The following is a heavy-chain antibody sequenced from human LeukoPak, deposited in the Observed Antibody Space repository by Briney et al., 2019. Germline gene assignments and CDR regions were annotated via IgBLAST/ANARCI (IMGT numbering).Heavy chain of an antibody. CDR1: GGSISSYY. CDR3: ARHEGGYYDFWSGYYNWFDP. V-gene: IGHV4-59*08. Sequence: SETLSLTCTVSGGSISSYYWSWIRQPPGKGLEWIGYIYYSGSTNYNPSLKSRVTISVDTSKNQFSLKLSSVTAADTAVYYCARHEGGYYDFWSGYYNWFDPWGQGTLVTVSS. J-gene: IGHJ5*02. CDR2: IYYSGST. D-gene: IGHD3-3*01.